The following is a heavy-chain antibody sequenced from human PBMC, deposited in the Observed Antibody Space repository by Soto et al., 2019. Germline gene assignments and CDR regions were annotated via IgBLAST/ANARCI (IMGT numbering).Heavy chain of an antibody. CDR1: GDSITRSNFY. CDR2: IFYSGST. Sequence: PSEILSLTCTVSGDSITRSNFYWGWIRQPPGKGLEWLGSIFYSGSTFYNPALKSRVTFSVDTSKNHFSLKLSSVTAADTAVYYCARHKTTMLTVVSAFDPWGQGTRVTVSS. J-gene: IGHJ5*02. V-gene: IGHV4-39*02. D-gene: IGHD3-22*01. CDR3: ARHKTTMLTVVSAFDP.